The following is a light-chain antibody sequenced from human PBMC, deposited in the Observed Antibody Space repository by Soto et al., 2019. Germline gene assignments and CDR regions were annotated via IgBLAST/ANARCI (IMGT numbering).Light chain of an antibody. Sequence: QSVLTQPASLSAPPGEKVTISCSGRGSNIGRNYVSWYRQFPGTAPQLLIYDDSKRHSGVPDRLSGSRYGTSASLAIAGLQPGDEAVYYCGTWDASLGAGFFGGGPKLTVL. CDR2: DDS. V-gene: IGLV1-51*01. J-gene: IGLJ2*01. CDR1: GSNIGRNY. CDR3: GTWDASLGAGF.